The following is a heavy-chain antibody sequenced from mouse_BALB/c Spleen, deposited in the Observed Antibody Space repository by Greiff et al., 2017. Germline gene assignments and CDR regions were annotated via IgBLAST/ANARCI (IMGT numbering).Heavy chain of an antibody. V-gene: IGHV1-82*01. J-gene: IGHJ4*01. Sequence: QVQLKESGPELVKPGASVKISCKASGYAFSSSWMNWVKQRPGQGLEWIGRIYPGDGDTNYNGKFKGKATLTADKSSSTAYMQLSSLTSVDSAVYFCARGYYGSSLMDYWGQGTSVTVSS. D-gene: IGHD1-1*01. CDR3: ARGYYGSSLMDY. CDR2: IYPGDGDT. CDR1: GYAFSSSW.